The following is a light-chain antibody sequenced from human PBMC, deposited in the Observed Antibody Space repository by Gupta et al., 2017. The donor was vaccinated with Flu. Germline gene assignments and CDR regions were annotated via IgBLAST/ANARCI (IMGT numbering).Light chain of an antibody. J-gene: IGLJ3*02. V-gene: IGLV1-44*01. CDR2: DDN. CDR3: ATWDDSLNGPV. Sequence: QSLSTQPPSSSATPGPRVTISCSGSNSNIGRNTLSWYQQIPGAAPKLIIQDDNQRPSGVPVRFSGSKSGSSASLTISGLQSEDEGDFYCATWDDSLNGPVFGGGTRLTVI. CDR1: NSNIGRNT.